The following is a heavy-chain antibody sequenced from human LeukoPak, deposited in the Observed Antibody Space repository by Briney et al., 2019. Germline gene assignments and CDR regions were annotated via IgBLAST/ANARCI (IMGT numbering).Heavy chain of an antibody. CDR1: GYTFTGYY. CDR2: INPNSGGT. J-gene: IGHJ6*03. CDR3: ARGPRSKSKAARPINYYYYYMDV. V-gene: IGHV1-2*02. D-gene: IGHD6-6*01. Sequence: ASVKVSCKASGYTFTGYYMHWVRQAPGQGLEWMGWINPNSGGTNYAQKFQGRVTMTRDTSISTAYMELSRLRSDDTAVYYCARGPRSKSKAARPINYYYYYMDVWGKGTTVTVSS.